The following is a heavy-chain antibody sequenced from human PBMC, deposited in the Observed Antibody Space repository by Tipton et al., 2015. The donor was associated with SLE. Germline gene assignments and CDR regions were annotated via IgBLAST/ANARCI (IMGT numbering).Heavy chain of an antibody. V-gene: IGHV4-59*01. Sequence: GLVKPSETLSLTCTVSGGSISSYYWSWIRQPPGKGLEWIGYIYYSGSTNYNPSLKSRVTISVDTSKNQFSLKLSSVSAADTAVYYCASRRDGRGTWFDPWGQGTLVTVSS. CDR3: ASRRDGRGTWFDP. D-gene: IGHD3-10*01. CDR1: GGSISSYY. J-gene: IGHJ5*02. CDR2: IYYSGST.